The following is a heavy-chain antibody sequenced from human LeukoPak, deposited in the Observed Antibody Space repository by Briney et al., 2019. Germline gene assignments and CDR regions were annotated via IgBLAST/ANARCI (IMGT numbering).Heavy chain of an antibody. CDR2: IKQDGSEK. CDR1: GFTFSSYW. J-gene: IGHJ4*02. CDR3: ASEGSTFAFDY. D-gene: IGHD5/OR15-5a*01. V-gene: IGHV3-7*01. Sequence: GGSLRLSCAASGFTFSSYWMSWVRQAPGKGLEWVANIKQDGSEKYYVDSVKGRFTISRDNAKNSLYLQMNSLRAEDTAVYYRASEGSTFAFDYWGQGTLVTVSS.